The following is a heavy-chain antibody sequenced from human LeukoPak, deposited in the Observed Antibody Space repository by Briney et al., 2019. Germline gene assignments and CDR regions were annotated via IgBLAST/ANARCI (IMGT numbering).Heavy chain of an antibody. J-gene: IGHJ4*02. D-gene: IGHD6-13*01. CDR3: ASLYSSSWYYFDY. CDR2: TKQDGSEK. CDR1: GFTFSSYW. Sequence: GGSLRLSCAASGFTFSSYWMSWVRQAPGKGLEWMANTKQDGSEKYYVDSVKGRFTISRDNAKNSLYLQMNSLRAEDTAVYYCASLYSSSWYYFDYWGQGTLVTVSS. V-gene: IGHV3-7*01.